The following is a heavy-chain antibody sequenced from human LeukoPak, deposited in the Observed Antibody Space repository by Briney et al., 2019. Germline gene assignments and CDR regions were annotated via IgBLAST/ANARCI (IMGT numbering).Heavy chain of an antibody. CDR3: ARDLGGYNDY. Sequence: GGSLRLSCAASGFSVSSNYMTWVRQAPGKGLECVSVIYGGGNTYYADSVKGRFTISRDNSKNTLYLQMNSLRAEDTAVYYCARDLGGYNDYWGQGTLVTVSS. CDR1: GFSVSSNY. J-gene: IGHJ4*02. CDR2: IYGGGNT. V-gene: IGHV3-53*05. D-gene: IGHD1-1*01.